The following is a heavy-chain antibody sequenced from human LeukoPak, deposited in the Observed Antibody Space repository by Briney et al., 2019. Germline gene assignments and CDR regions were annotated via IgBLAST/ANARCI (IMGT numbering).Heavy chain of an antibody. CDR1: GFTFSSYV. CDR3: AKDFED. CDR2: ITSGGST. V-gene: IGHV3-23*01. J-gene: IGHJ4*02. Sequence: GGSLRLSCAASGFTFSSYVMTWVRQAPGKGLEWVSSITSGGSTYYADSVKGRFTISRDYSKNTLYLQMNSLRAEDTAVYFCAKDFEDWGQGTLVTVCS.